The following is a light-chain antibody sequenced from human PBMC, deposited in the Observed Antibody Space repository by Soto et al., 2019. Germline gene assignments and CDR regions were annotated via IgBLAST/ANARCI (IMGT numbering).Light chain of an antibody. J-gene: IGKJ3*01. CDR3: QQYGSSPPIT. CDR2: GAS. Sequence: EIVWTQSPGTLSLSPGERATLSCRASQSVSSSYLAWYQQKPVQAPRLLIYGASSRATGIPDRFSGSGSGKDFTLTISRLEPEDFAVYYWQQYGSSPPITFGPGTKVDIK. CDR1: QSVSSSY. V-gene: IGKV3-20*01.